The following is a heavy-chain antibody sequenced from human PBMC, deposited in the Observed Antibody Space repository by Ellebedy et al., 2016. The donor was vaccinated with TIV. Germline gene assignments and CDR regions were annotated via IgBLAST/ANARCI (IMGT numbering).Heavy chain of an antibody. J-gene: IGHJ4*02. CDR3: AKELVSMDSLSFDY. CDR1: GFTFSNYA. CDR2: IGPRSEYK. D-gene: IGHD3-9*01. V-gene: IGHV3-23*01. Sequence: GESLKIPCAASGFTFSNYAMAWVRQAQGQGLECVSAIGPRSEYKFYADSVKGRITISRDNSENTLFLQMHSLRGEDTAVYYCAKELVSMDSLSFDYWGQGVLVTVSS.